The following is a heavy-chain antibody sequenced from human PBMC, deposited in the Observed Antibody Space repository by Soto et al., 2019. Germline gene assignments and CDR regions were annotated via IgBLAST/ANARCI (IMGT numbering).Heavy chain of an antibody. J-gene: IGHJ6*03. CDR3: ATWPVEGVRGYYYYMDV. Sequence: SETLSLTCAVYGGSFSGYYWSWIRQPPGKGLEWIGEINHSGSTNYNPSLKSRVTISVDTSKNQFSLKLSSVTAADTAVYYCATWPVEGVRGYYYYMDVWGKGTTVTVSS. CDR1: GGSFSGYY. V-gene: IGHV4-34*01. D-gene: IGHD3-10*01. CDR2: INHSGST.